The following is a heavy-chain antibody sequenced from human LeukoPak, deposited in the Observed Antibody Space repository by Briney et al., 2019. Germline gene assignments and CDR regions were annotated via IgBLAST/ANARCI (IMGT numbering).Heavy chain of an antibody. V-gene: IGHV1-2*02. CDR3: ARDGYDYVWGSYRYWVINRFDP. Sequence: GASVKVSCKASGYTFTGYYMHWVRQAPGQGLEWMGWINPNSGGTNYAQKFQGRVTMTRDTSISTAYMELSRLRSDDTAVYYCARDGYDYVWGSYRYWVINRFDPWGQGTLVTVSS. CDR2: INPNSGGT. D-gene: IGHD3-16*02. CDR1: GYTFTGYY. J-gene: IGHJ5*02.